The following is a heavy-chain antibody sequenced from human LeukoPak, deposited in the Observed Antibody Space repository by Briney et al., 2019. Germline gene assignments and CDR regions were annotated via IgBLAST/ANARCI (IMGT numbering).Heavy chain of an antibody. CDR2: IRYDGNDK. CDR1: GFTFSYYG. J-gene: IGHJ1*01. Sequence: RGSLRLSCAASGFTFSYYGMHWVRQAPGKGLEWVAFIRYDGNDKFYAETVKGRFTISRDTSRNTLYLQMNRLRPEDTAVYYCAKGLMRDRWFGESRGQGTLVTVSS. V-gene: IGHV3-30*02. D-gene: IGHD3-10*01. CDR3: AKGLMRDRWFGES.